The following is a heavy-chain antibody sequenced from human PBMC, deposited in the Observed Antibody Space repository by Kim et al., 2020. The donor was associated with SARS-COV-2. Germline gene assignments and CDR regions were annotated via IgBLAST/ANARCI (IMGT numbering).Heavy chain of an antibody. CDR2: IYHSGST. D-gene: IGHD6-19*01. J-gene: IGHJ3*02. V-gene: IGHV4-4*02. Sequence: SETLSLTCAVSGGSISSSNWWSWVRQPPGKGLEWIGEIYHSGSTNYNPSLKSRVTISVDKSKNQFSLKLSSVTAADTAVYYCASSGVLRSGWYYAPRARDAFDIWGQGTMVTVSS. CDR3: ASSGVLRSGWYYAPRARDAFDI. CDR1: GGSISSSNW.